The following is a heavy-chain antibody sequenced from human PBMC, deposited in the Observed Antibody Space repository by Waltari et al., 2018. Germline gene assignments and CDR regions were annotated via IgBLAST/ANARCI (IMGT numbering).Heavy chain of an antibody. CDR1: GFPFSSSE. J-gene: IGHJ4*02. Sequence: EVQLVESGGGLVQPGGSLRLSCAASGFPFSSSEMMWVRQAPGKGLKLFSYISSSGSTIYYADSVKGRLPISRDNAKNSLYLQMNSLRDEDTAVYYCANRPTGKAYWGQGTLVTVSS. V-gene: IGHV3-48*03. CDR3: ANRPTGKAY. D-gene: IGHD1-1*01. CDR2: ISSSGSTI.